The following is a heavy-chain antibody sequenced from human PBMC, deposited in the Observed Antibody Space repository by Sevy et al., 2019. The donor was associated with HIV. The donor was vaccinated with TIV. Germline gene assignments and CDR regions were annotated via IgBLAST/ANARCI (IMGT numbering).Heavy chain of an antibody. D-gene: IGHD3-10*01. CDR1: GFTFTSYA. J-gene: IGHJ5*01. Sequence: GGSLRLSCAASGFTFTSYAMYWVRQAPGKGLEWVAAISGSGQSSFYADSVKGRFTVSRDRSKNTLFLQMDSLRDEDRALYYGAKDRFDRSFYGSNWFDFWGQGTPVTVSS. V-gene: IGHV3-23*01. CDR2: ISGSGQSS. CDR3: AKDRFDRSFYGSNWFDF.